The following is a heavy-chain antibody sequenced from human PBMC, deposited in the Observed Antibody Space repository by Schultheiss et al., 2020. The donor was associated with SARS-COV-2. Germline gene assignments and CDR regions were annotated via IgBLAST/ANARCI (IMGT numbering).Heavy chain of an antibody. V-gene: IGHV3-30*01. CDR3: ASPESYCSGGSCYSGPVFDY. J-gene: IGHJ4*02. D-gene: IGHD2-15*01. CDR1: GFTFSSYA. CDR2: ISYDGSNK. Sequence: GESLKISCAASGFTFSSYAMHWVRQAPGKGLEWVAVISYDGSNKYYADSVKGRFTISRDNSKNPLYLQMNSLRAEDTAVYYCASPESYCSGGSCYSGPVFDYWGQGTLVTVSS.